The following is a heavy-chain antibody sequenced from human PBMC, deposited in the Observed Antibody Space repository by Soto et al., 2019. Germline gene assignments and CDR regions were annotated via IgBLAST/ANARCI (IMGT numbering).Heavy chain of an antibody. CDR1: GYTFTSYG. V-gene: IGHV1-18*01. Sequence: ASVKVSCKASGYTFTSYGISWVRQAPGQGLEWMGWISAYNGNTNYAQKLQGRVIMTTDTSTSTAYMELRSLRSDDTAVYYCARRDGYNSRYYFDYWGQGTLVTVSS. J-gene: IGHJ4*02. CDR3: ARRDGYNSRYYFDY. CDR2: ISAYNGNT. D-gene: IGHD5-12*01.